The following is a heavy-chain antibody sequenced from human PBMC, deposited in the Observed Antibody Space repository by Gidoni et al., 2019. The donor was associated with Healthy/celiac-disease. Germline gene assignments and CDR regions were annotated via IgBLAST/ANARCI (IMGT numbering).Heavy chain of an antibody. Sequence: EVQLVESGGGLVKPGGSLRLSCAASGFPFSSYSMNWVRQAPGKGLEWVSSISSSRSYIYYADSVKGRFTISRDNAKNSLYLQMNSLRAEDTAVYYCAREKGLLWFGEAGGAFDIWGQGTMVTVSS. V-gene: IGHV3-21*01. D-gene: IGHD3-10*01. CDR3: AREKGLLWFGEAGGAFDI. CDR2: ISSSRSYI. J-gene: IGHJ3*02. CDR1: GFPFSSYS.